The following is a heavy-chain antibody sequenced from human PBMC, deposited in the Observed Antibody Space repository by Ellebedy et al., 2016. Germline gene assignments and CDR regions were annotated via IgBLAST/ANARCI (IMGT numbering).Heavy chain of an antibody. J-gene: IGHJ5*02. CDR2: IYYSGST. Sequence: SETLSLTCTVSGGSISSGGYYWSWIRQHPGKGLEWIGYIYYSGSTYYNPSLKSRVTISVDTSKNQFSLKLSSVTAADTAVYYCARGIRGDDYGGNWFDPWGQGTLVTVSS. D-gene: IGHD4-23*01. V-gene: IGHV4-31*03. CDR1: GGSISSGGYY. CDR3: ARGIRGDDYGGNWFDP.